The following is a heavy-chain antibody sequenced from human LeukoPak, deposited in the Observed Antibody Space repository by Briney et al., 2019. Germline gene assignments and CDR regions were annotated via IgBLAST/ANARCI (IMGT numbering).Heavy chain of an antibody. CDR1: GYTFTSYD. J-gene: IGHJ6*03. Sequence: ASVKVSCKASGYTFTSYDINWVRQATGQGLEWMGWMNPNSGNTGYAQKFQGRVTMTRNTSISTAYMELSSLRSEDTAVYYCARVSAYSSSWYVGYYYYYMDVWGKGTTVTISS. CDR2: MNPNSGNT. V-gene: IGHV1-8*01. CDR3: ARVSAYSSSWYVGYYYYYMDV. D-gene: IGHD6-13*01.